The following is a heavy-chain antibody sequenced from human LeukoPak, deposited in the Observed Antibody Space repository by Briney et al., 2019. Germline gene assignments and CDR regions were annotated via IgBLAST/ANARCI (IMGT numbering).Heavy chain of an antibody. CDR3: ARDPLYCSSTSCYWKALFPPRFDY. Sequence: PGGSLRLSCAASGFTFSSYAMSWVRQAPGKGLEWVSSISSSSSYIYYADSVKGRFTISRDNAKNSLYLQMNSLRAEDTAVYYCARDPLYCSSTSCYWKALFPPRFDYWGQGTLVTVSS. J-gene: IGHJ4*02. D-gene: IGHD2-2*01. CDR1: GFTFSSYA. V-gene: IGHV3-21*01. CDR2: ISSSSSYI.